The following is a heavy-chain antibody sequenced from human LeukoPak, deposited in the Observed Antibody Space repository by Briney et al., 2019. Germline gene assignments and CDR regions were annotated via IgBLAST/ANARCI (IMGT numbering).Heavy chain of an antibody. D-gene: IGHD6-19*01. CDR3: ASQKEGYSSGRGPPGAYYYMDV. J-gene: IGHJ6*03. V-gene: IGHV1-18*01. CDR1: GYTFTSYG. CDR2: ISAYNGNT. Sequence: GASVKVSCKASGYTFTSYGISWVRQAPGQRLEWMGWISAYNGNTNYAQKLQGRVTMTTDTSTSTAYMELRSLRSDDTAVYYCASQKEGYSSGRGPPGAYYYMDVWGKGTTVTVSS.